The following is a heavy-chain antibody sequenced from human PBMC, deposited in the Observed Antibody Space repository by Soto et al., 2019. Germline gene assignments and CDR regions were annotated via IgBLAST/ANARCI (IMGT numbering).Heavy chain of an antibody. V-gene: IGHV3-33*01. CDR1: GFTFSSYG. CDR3: ARDPGSSWYPAYGMDV. CDR2: IWYDGSNK. Sequence: QVQLVESGGGVVQPGRSLRLSCAASGFTFSSYGMHWVRQAPGKGLEWVAVIWYDGSNKYYADSVKGRFTISRDNSKNTLYLQMNSLRDEDTAVYYCARDPGSSWYPAYGMDVWGQGTTVTVSS. J-gene: IGHJ6*02. D-gene: IGHD6-13*01.